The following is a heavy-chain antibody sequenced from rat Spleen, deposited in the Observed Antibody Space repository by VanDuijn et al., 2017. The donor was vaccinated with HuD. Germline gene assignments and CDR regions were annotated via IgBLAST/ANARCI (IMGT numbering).Heavy chain of an antibody. V-gene: IGHV3-1*01. Sequence: EVQLQESGPGLVKPSQSLSLTCSVTGYSITSNYWAWIRKFPGNRMEWIGHINYSGSTNYNSSLKCRNSITRDTSKNQVFLQLNSVTTDDTATYYCAWGNSFDYWGQGVMVTVSS. J-gene: IGHJ2*01. CDR2: INYSGST. CDR1: GYSITSNY. CDR3: AWGNSFDY.